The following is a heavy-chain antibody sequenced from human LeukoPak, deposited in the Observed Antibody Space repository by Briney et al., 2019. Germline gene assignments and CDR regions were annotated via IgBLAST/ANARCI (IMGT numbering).Heavy chain of an antibody. D-gene: IGHD2-21*02. CDR3: AKDFVVVPGNVNYFDY. Sequence: GGSLRVSCAASGYTFSNYAMSWVRQAPGKGLEWVSAISGSGDNTYYADSVKGRFTVSRDNSKNTLYVQMKSLRAEDTAVYYCAKDFVVVPGNVNYFDYWGQGTLVTVSS. CDR2: ISGSGDNT. J-gene: IGHJ4*02. V-gene: IGHV3-23*01. CDR1: GYTFSNYA.